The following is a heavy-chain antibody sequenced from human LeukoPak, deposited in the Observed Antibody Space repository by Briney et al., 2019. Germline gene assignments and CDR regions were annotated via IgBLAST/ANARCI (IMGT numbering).Heavy chain of an antibody. CDR1: GFTFSSYW. CDR2: IKQDGSDK. D-gene: IGHD2-15*01. J-gene: IGHJ4*02. V-gene: IGHV3-7*04. CDR3: ARIYCSGGSCTFDY. Sequence: QAGGSLRLSCAGSGFTFSSYWMTWVRQAPGKGLEWVASIKQDGSDKYYADSVKGRFTTSRDNAKNSLYLQMNSLRAEDTPVYYCARIYCSGGSCTFDYWGQGTLVTVSS.